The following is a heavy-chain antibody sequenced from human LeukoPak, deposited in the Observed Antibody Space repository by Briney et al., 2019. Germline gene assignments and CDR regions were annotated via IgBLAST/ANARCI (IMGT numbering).Heavy chain of an antibody. CDR3: ARDSGYYDSSGCHY. J-gene: IGHJ4*02. CDR1: GYTFTSYY. D-gene: IGHD3-22*01. V-gene: IGHV1-46*01. Sequence: GASVKDSCKASGYTFTSYYMHWVRQAPGQRLEWMGIINPSGGSTSYAQKFQGRVTMTRDMSTSTVSMELSSLRSEDTAVYYCARDSGYYDSSGCHYWGQGTLVTVSS. CDR2: INPSGGST.